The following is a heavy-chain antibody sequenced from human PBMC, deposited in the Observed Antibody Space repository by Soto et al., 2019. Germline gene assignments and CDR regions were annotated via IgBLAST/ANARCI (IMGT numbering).Heavy chain of an antibody. J-gene: IGHJ1*01. CDR2: ISGSARST. D-gene: IGHD3-9*01. CDR1: GFTFSSHA. CDR3: AKDVHYDIVTGIEYFHH. Sequence: EVQLLESGGRLVQPGGSLRLSCAASGFTFSSHAMSWVRRAPGKGLEWVSAISGSARSTKYADSVKGRFTISRDNSKNTLFLQMSSLRAEDTAVYYCAKDVHYDIVTGIEYFHHWAQGTLVTVSS. V-gene: IGHV3-23*01.